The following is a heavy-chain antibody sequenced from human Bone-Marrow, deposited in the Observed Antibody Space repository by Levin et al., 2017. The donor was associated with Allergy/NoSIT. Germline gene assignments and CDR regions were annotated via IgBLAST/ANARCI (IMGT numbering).Heavy chain of an antibody. CDR2: ISGTGTTT. Sequence: PGGSLRLSCAASEFTFSQYNMNWVRQAPGKGLEWISYISGTGTTTYYADSVKGRFTVSRDNAKNSLVLQMDSLRVEDTAVYYCAKQRSAIFGVFDAFDTWGHGTLVTVSS. V-gene: IGHV3-48*04. D-gene: IGHD3-3*01. CDR3: AKQRSAIFGVFDAFDT. J-gene: IGHJ3*02. CDR1: EFTFSQYN.